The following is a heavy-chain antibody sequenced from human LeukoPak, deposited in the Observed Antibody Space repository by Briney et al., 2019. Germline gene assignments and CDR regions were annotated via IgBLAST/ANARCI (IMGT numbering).Heavy chain of an antibody. CDR2: MRGGGET. J-gene: IGHJ4*02. V-gene: IGHV3-23*01. CDR3: AKANWVSNADGVW. D-gene: IGHD3-3*01. Sequence: GGSLRLSCAASGFSFTNYAMSWVHPAPARGPEGVSSMRGGGETFYADSVKGRFTLSRDHSRNTVYLQLNNLRVEDTAIYYCAKANWVSNADGVWWGQGTQVTVSS. CDR1: GFSFTNYA.